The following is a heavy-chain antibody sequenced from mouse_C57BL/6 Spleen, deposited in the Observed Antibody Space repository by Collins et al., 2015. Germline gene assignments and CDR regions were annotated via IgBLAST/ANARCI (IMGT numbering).Heavy chain of an antibody. J-gene: IGHJ4*01. D-gene: IGHD2-4*01. CDR2: ISYDGSN. Sequence: DVQLQESGPGLVKPSQSLSLTCSVTGYSITSGILELVRSSRNKLEWMGYISYDGSNNYNPSLKNRISITRDTSKNQFFLKLNSVTTEDTATYYCARGMITTAMDYWGQGTSVTVPS. V-gene: IGHV3-6*02. CDR3: ARGMITTAMDY. CDR1: GYSITSGI.